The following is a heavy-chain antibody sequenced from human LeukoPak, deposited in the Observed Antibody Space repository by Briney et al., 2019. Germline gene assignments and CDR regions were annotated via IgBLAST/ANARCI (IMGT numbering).Heavy chain of an antibody. J-gene: IGHJ3*02. CDR2: IYYSGST. Sequence: SETLSLTCTVSGGSISSYYWSWIRQPPGKGLEWIGYIYYSGSTNYNPSLKSRVTISVDTSKNQFSLKLSSVTAADTAVYYCARHLGFPIVGVVIMGLDIWGQGTMVTVSS. D-gene: IGHD3-3*01. CDR3: ARHLGFPIVGVVIMGLDI. CDR1: GGSISSYY. V-gene: IGHV4-59*08.